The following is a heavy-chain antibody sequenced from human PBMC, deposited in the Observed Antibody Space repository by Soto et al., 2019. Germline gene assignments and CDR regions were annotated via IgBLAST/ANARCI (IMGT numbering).Heavy chain of an antibody. CDR3: ARHDYESSTDF. CDR1: GFTFSSYG. V-gene: IGHV3-33*08. Sequence: GGSLRLSCAASGFTFSSYGMHWVRQAPGKGLEWVAVIRYDGSNKYYADSVKGRFTISGDNSKNTLYLQMNSLRAEDTAVYFCARHDYESSTDFCGQGIMVTVSS. CDR2: IRYDGSNK. J-gene: IGHJ4*03. D-gene: IGHD4-17*01.